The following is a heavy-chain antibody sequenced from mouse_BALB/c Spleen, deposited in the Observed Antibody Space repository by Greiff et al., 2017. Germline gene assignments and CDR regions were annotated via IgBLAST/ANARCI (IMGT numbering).Heavy chain of an antibody. CDR2: ISDGGSYT. V-gene: IGHV5-4*02. J-gene: IGHJ4*01. CDR1: GFTFSDYY. D-gene: IGHD1-1*01. Sequence: EVQGVESGGGLVKPGGSLKLSCAASGFTFSDYYMYWVRQTPEKRLEWVATISDGGSYTYYPDSVKGRFTISRDNAKNNLYLQMSSLKSEDTAMYYCASLYGSSYGDAMDYWGQGTSVTVSS. CDR3: ASLYGSSYGDAMDY.